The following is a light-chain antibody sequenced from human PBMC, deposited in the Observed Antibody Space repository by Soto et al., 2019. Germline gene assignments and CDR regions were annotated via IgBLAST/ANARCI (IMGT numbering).Light chain of an antibody. CDR1: QSISNNY. CDR3: QQYGSSSSWK. CDR2: GAS. J-gene: IGKJ1*01. Sequence: EIVLTQSPVTLSLSPGERATLSCSASQSISNNYLAWYQQKPGQAPRLLIYGASSRATGIPDRFSGSGSGTDFTLTINRLEPDDFAVYHCQQYGSSSSWKFGQGTKVDIK. V-gene: IGKV3-20*01.